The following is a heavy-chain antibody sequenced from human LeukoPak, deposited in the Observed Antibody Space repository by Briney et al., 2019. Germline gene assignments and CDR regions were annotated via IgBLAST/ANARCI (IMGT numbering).Heavy chain of an antibody. Sequence: GGSLRLSCAASGFTFSSYGMHWVRQAPGKGLEWVAVISYDGSNKYYADSVKGRFTISRNNSKNTLYLQMNSLRAEDTAVYYCAIASGYSYGSGALDIWGQGTMVTVSS. V-gene: IGHV3-30*03. D-gene: IGHD5-18*01. CDR2: ISYDGSNK. CDR1: GFTFSSYG. J-gene: IGHJ3*02. CDR3: AIASGYSYGSGALDI.